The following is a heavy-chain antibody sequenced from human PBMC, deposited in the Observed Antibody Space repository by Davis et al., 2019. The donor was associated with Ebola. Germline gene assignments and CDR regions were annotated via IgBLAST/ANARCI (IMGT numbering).Heavy chain of an antibody. V-gene: IGHV1-3*01. CDR3: ARGRNGGWDFDY. J-gene: IGHJ4*02. Sequence: ASVKVSCKASGYTFTSYAMHWVRQVPGQRREWMGWINAGNGNTKNSQMFQARVTITRDTSTSTVYMELRSLTSDDTAEYYCARGRNGGWDFDYWGQGTRVTVSS. CDR2: INAGNGNT. D-gene: IGHD6-19*01. CDR1: GYTFTSYA.